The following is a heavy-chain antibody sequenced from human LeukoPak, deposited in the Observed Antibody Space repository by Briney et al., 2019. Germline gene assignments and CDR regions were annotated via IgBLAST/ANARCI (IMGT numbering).Heavy chain of an antibody. Sequence: SETLSLTCAVYGGSFSGYYWSWIRQPPGKGLEWIGEINHSGSTNYNPSLKSRVTISVDTSKNQFSLKLSSVTAADTAVYYCARAVAGTSALDCWGQGTLVTVSS. CDR1: GGSFSGYY. CDR2: INHSGST. CDR3: ARAVAGTSALDC. D-gene: IGHD6-19*01. V-gene: IGHV4-34*01. J-gene: IGHJ4*02.